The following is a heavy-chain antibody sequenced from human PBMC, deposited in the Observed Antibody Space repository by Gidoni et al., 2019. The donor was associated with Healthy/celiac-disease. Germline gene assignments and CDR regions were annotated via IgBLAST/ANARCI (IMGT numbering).Heavy chain of an antibody. Sequence: QVHLVQSGAEVKKPGDSLNVSCKASGYTFTSYHLHWVRQAPGQGLEWMGLISPSGCSTSYARKFQGRVTMTRDTSTSTVYMDLSSLRSADTAVYYCARGTPLGSSNWYFFDYWGQGTLVTVSS. CDR2: ISPSGCST. CDR3: ARGTPLGSSNWYFFDY. CDR1: GYTFTSYH. J-gene: IGHJ4*02. V-gene: IGHV1-46*01. D-gene: IGHD6-13*01.